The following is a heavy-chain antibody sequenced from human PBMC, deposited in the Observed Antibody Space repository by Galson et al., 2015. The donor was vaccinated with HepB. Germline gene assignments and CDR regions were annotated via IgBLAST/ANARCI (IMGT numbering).Heavy chain of an antibody. CDR2: ISGSGFST. D-gene: IGHD3-3*02. CDR3: AINISNCLDY. J-gene: IGHJ4*01. Sequence: SLRLSCAASGFTFRSYAMSWVRQAPGKGLELVSAISGSGFSTYYADSVKGRFTISRDNSKDTVYLHMDSLGAEDTAMYYCAINISNCLDYWGHGTLVTVSS. CDR1: GFTFRSYA. V-gene: IGHV3-23*01.